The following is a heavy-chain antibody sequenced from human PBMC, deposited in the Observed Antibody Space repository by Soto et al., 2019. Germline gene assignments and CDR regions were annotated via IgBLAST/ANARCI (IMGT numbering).Heavy chain of an antibody. Sequence: QVQLQESGPGLVKPSETLSLTCSVSGGSITSHYCSWFRQPPGKGLEWIGYIHHSGSTSYNPSLKGRVTMSVDTSKNPFSLKVSSVTAADTALYYCARQGFGQLHGLVDVWGPGTTVTVSS. V-gene: IGHV4-59*08. D-gene: IGHD3-10*01. CDR2: IHHSGST. CDR1: GGSITSHY. J-gene: IGHJ6*02. CDR3: ARQGFGQLHGLVDV.